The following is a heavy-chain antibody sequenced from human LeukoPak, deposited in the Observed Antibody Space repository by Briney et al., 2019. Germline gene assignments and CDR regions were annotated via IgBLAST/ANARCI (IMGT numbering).Heavy chain of an antibody. CDR2: MNGNGGRI. D-gene: IGHD4-17*01. Sequence: PGGTLRLSCAASGFTFSSYGMAWVRQAPGKGLEWVSGMNGNGGRIYYADSVKGRFTISRDNSKNTLYLQMNSLRAEDTAVYYCAKGNGDYEDDYWGQGTLVTVSS. CDR3: AKGNGDYEDDY. V-gene: IGHV3-23*01. CDR1: GFTFSSYG. J-gene: IGHJ4*02.